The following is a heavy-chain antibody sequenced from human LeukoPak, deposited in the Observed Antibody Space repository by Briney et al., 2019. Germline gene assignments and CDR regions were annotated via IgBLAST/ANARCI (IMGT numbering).Heavy chain of an antibody. V-gene: IGHV1-69*05. D-gene: IGHD1-1*01. CDR1: GGTFSNYV. Sequence: GASVKVSCKASGGTFSNYVISWVRQAPGQGLEWMGGIIPIFGTASYAQKFQGRVTMTRDMSTSTVYMELSSLRSEDTAVYYCALEGWFDPWGQGTLVTVSS. J-gene: IGHJ5*02. CDR2: IIPIFGTA. CDR3: ALEGWFDP.